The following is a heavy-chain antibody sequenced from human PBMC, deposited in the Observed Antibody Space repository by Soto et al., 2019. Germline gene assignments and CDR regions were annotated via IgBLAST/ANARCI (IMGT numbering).Heavy chain of an antibody. CDR1: GITFSNAW. Sequence: EVQLVESGGGLVEPGGSLRLSCAASGITFSNAWMSWVRKAPGKGLEYIGRIRSKTDGGTTEYAAPVEGRFTVSRDDSKNTLYLQMSGLKTEDTAVYYCTTTRPGTNVFDNWGQGTLVTFSS. V-gene: IGHV3-15*01. CDR2: IRSKTDGGTT. CDR3: TTTRPGTNVFDN. D-gene: IGHD6-13*01. J-gene: IGHJ3*02.